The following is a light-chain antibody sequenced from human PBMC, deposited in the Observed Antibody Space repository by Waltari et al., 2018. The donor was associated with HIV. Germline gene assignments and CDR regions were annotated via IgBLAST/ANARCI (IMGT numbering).Light chain of an antibody. Sequence: DIVMTQSPDSLPVSLGERATLNCTSSRTILFSSDNRNYLAVYQQKPRQPPKLLISWASTRESGGPDRFTGSGSGTDFTPTISRLQADDVAVYHCQQYFRIPPPFGGGTKVAIK. CDR2: WAS. CDR3: QQYFRIPPP. V-gene: IGKV4-1*01. J-gene: IGKJ4*01. CDR1: RTILFSSDNRNY.